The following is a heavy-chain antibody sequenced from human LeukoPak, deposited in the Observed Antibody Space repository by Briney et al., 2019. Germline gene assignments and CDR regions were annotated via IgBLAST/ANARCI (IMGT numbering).Heavy chain of an antibody. Sequence: GGSLRLSRAASGFTFSSYGMHWVRQAPGKGLEWVAFIRYDGSNKYYADSVKGRFTISRDNSKNTLYLQMNSLRAEDTAVYYCAKGYSGYNDAFDIWGQGTMVTVSS. CDR1: GFTFSSYG. J-gene: IGHJ3*02. CDR2: IRYDGSNK. D-gene: IGHD5-12*01. V-gene: IGHV3-30*02. CDR3: AKGYSGYNDAFDI.